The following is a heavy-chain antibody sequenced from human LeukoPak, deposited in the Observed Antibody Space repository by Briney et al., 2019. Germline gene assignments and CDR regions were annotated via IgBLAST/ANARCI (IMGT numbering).Heavy chain of an antibody. Sequence: PGGSLRLSCAASGFTVSNNYMSWVRQAPGKGLEWVSVIYSGGSTYYADSVKGRFAISRDFSRNTVYLQMNSLRAEDTAVYYCARESGFGGLFPYAFDFWGQGTMVTVSS. CDR1: GFTVSNNY. D-gene: IGHD3-10*01. CDR2: IYSGGST. J-gene: IGHJ3*01. CDR3: ARESGFGGLFPYAFDF. V-gene: IGHV3-53*01.